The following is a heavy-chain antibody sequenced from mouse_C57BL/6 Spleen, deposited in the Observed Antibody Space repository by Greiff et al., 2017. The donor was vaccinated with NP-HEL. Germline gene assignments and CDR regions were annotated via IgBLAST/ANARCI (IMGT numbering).Heavy chain of an antibody. Sequence: VQLQQPGAELVMPGASVKLSCKASGYTFTSYWMHWVKQRPGQGLEWIGEIDPSDSYTNYNQKFKGKSTLTVDKSSSTAYMQLSSLTSEDSAVYYCARGGSETAQASYAMDYWGQGTSVTVSS. CDR3: ARGGSETAQASYAMDY. CDR2: IDPSDSYT. J-gene: IGHJ4*01. V-gene: IGHV1-69*01. D-gene: IGHD3-2*02. CDR1: GYTFTSYW.